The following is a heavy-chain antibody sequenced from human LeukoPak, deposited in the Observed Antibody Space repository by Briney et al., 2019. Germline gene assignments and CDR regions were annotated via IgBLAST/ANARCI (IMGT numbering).Heavy chain of an antibody. V-gene: IGHV1-46*01. CDR2: INPSGGST. CDR3: ARDRDPICGGDCYSSYDY. J-gene: IGHJ4*02. CDR1: GYTFTRHY. D-gene: IGHD2-21*02. Sequence: ASVKVSCKASGYTFTRHYIHWVRQAPGQGLEWMGLINPSGGSTNYAQKFQGRVTITADKSTSTAYMELSSLRSEDTAVYYCARDRDPICGGDCYSSYDYWGQGTLVTVSS.